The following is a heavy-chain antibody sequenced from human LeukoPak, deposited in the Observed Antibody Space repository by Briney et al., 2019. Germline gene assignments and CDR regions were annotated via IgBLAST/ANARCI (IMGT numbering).Heavy chain of an antibody. V-gene: IGHV3-23*01. Sequence: GGSLRLSCAASGFTFSTSAMSWVRQAPGKGLEWVSIISGSDATTYYADSVEGRFTISRDNSKNMLYLQMNSLRAEDTAVYYCAKRAVAGTVPNYYFDYWGQGTLVTVSS. D-gene: IGHD6-19*01. CDR3: AKRAVAGTVPNYYFDY. CDR2: ISGSDATT. CDR1: GFTFSTSA. J-gene: IGHJ4*02.